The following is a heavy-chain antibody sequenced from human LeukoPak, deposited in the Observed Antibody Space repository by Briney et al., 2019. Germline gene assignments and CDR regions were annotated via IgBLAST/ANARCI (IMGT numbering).Heavy chain of an antibody. CDR2: INTNTGNP. CDR3: AITGYCSGGSCYSRYFQH. D-gene: IGHD2-15*01. V-gene: IGHV7-4-1*02. J-gene: IGHJ1*01. CDR1: GYTFTSYA. Sequence: VASVTVSCKASGYTFTSYAMNWVRQAPGQGLEWMGWINTNTGNPTYAQGFTGRFVFSLDTSVSTAYLQISSLKAEDTAVYYCAITGYCSGGSCYSRYFQHWGQGTLVTVSS.